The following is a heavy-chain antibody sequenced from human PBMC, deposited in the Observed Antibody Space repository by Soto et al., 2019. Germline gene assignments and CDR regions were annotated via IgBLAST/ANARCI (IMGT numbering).Heavy chain of an antibody. CDR2: IYPGDSDT. D-gene: IGHD3-22*01. J-gene: IGHJ3*02. CDR3: ARRPGYYYDSSGYYRDVFDI. Sequence: GESLKISCKGSGYSFTSYWIGWVRQMPGKGLEWMGIIYPGDSDTRYSPSFQGQVTISADKSISTAYLQWSSLKASDTAMYYCARRPGYYYDSSGYYRDVFDIRGQGTMVSVS. V-gene: IGHV5-51*01. CDR1: GYSFTSYW.